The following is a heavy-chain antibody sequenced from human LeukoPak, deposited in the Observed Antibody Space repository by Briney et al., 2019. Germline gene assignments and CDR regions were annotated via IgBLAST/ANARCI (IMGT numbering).Heavy chain of an antibody. D-gene: IGHD2-21*01. CDR1: GFIFSTYE. CDR2: ISTSGSTI. V-gene: IGHV3-48*03. J-gene: IGHJ4*02. Sequence: RGSLRLSCATSGFIFSTYEMHWVRQAPGKGLEWVSYISTSGSTIYYADSVKGRFTFSRDNARNSLFLQMNRLRAEDTAVYYCARDGPAYSFEYWGQGTLVTDSS. CDR3: ARDGPAYSFEY.